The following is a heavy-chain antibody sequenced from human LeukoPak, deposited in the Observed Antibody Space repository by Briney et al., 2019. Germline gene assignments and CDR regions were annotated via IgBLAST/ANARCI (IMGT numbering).Heavy chain of an antibody. D-gene: IGHD2-15*01. CDR2: IDPSDSYT. Sequence: GESLKISCKGSGYSFTSYWISWVRQMPGKGLEWMGRIDPSDSYTNYSPSFQGHVTISADKSISTAYLQWSSLKASDTAMYYCARGYCSGGSCYVIDYYFDYWGQGTLVTVSS. CDR3: ARGYCSGGSCYVIDYYFDY. CDR1: GYSFTSYW. J-gene: IGHJ4*02. V-gene: IGHV5-10-1*01.